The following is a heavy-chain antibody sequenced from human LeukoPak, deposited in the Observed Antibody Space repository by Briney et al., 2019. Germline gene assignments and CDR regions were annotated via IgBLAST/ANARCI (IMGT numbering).Heavy chain of an antibody. CDR2: ISSSSSTI. D-gene: IGHD1-26*01. V-gene: IGHV3-48*01. CDR3: ARYITGSQYRGVY. CDR1: GFSFITYN. Sequence: GGSLRLSCAASGFSFITYNMIWLRQAPGEGLEWLSYISSSSSTILYADSVKGRFTISRDNAKTSVFLQMNSLRAEDTAVYYCARYITGSQYRGVYWGQGTLASVSS. J-gene: IGHJ4*02.